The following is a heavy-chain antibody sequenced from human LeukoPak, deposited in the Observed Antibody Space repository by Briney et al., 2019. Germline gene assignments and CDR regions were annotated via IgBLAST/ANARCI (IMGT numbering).Heavy chain of an antibody. D-gene: IGHD2-21*02. CDR3: AKDGGDNFDY. V-gene: IGHV3-30*02. Sequence: PGGSLRLSCAASGFTFSIYGMHWVRQAPGKGLEWVAFIRYDGSNKYYADSVKGRFTMSRDNSKNTLYLQMNSLRAEDTAVYYCAKDGGDNFDYWGQGTLVTVSS. CDR2: IRYDGSNK. J-gene: IGHJ4*02. CDR1: GFTFSIYG.